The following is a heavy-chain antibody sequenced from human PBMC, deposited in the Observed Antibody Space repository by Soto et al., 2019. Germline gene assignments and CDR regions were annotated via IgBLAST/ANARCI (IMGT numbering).Heavy chain of an antibody. CDR2: ISSSSSYI. CDR1: GFTFSSYS. D-gene: IGHD4-17*01. CDR3: ARGLYGPMDY. V-gene: IGHV3-21*01. J-gene: IGHJ4*02. Sequence: PSETLRLSCAASGFTFSSYSMNWVRQAPGKGLEWVSSISSSSSYIYYADSVKGRFTISRGNAKNSLYLQMNSLRAEDTAVYYCARGLYGPMDYWGQGTLVTVSS.